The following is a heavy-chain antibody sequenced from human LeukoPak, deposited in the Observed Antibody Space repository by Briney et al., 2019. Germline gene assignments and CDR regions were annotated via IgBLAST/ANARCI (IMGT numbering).Heavy chain of an antibody. J-gene: IGHJ4*02. CDR2: ISGSGGNT. CDR3: AKEPTEQWLVLDGFDY. CDR1: GFTFSSYA. Sequence: GGSLRLSCAASGFTFSSYAMSWVRQAPGRGLEWVSAISGSGGNTYYADSVKGRFTISRDNSKNTLYLQMNSLRAEDTAVYYCAKEPTEQWLVLDGFDYWGQGTLVTVSS. D-gene: IGHD6-19*01. V-gene: IGHV3-23*01.